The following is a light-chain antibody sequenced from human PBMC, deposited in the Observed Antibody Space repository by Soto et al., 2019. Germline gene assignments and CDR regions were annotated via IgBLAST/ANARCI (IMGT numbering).Light chain of an antibody. J-gene: IGKJ4*01. V-gene: IGKV3-11*01. Sequence: EIVLTQSPDTLSLSPGERASLSCRASQSVGNFLVWYQQKPGQAPSLLIYDTSNRATGIPARFSGSGSGTDFTLTISSLEPEDFAIYYCQQYGNWPLTFGGGTKVEIK. CDR2: DTS. CDR1: QSVGNF. CDR3: QQYGNWPLT.